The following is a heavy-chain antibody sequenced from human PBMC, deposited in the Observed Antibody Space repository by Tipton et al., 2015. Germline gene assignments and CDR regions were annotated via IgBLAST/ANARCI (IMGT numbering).Heavy chain of an antibody. Sequence: TLSLTCTVSGGSMSSHYWSWIRQTAVTGLEWIGHIYTGGTSNYNPSLKSRVTMSVDTSKNQFSLDLTSVTAADTAVYYCATSTVVGAFDIWGQGTMVTVSS. D-gene: IGHD4-11*01. CDR3: ATSTVVGAFDI. CDR2: IYTGGTS. J-gene: IGHJ3*02. V-gene: IGHV4-4*07. CDR1: GGSMSSHY.